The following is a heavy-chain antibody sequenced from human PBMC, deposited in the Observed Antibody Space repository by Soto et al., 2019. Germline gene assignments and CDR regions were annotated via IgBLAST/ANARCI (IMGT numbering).Heavy chain of an antibody. Sequence: EVQLVESGGGLVQPGGSLRLSCAASGFTVSSNYMNWVRQAPGKGLEWVSVVYSGGSTYYADSVKGRFTISRDNSKNTLYLQKNSLTAEDTAVYYCARGGGYCSRTSCPGYFDYWGQGTLVTVSS. CDR2: VYSGGST. CDR1: GFTVSSNY. D-gene: IGHD2-2*01. CDR3: ARGGGYCSRTSCPGYFDY. J-gene: IGHJ4*02. V-gene: IGHV3-66*01.